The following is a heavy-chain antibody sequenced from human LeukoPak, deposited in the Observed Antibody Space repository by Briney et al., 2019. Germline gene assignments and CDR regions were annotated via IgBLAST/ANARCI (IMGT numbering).Heavy chain of an antibody. CDR3: ARAEALLPYLY. Sequence: PSETLSLTCAVYGGSFSGYYWSWIRQPPGKGLEWVSYISSGSDSIHYADSLKGRFTVSRDNAKNSLLLQMNSLRDEDTAVYYCARAEALLPYLYWGQGTLVTVSS. V-gene: IGHV3-11*06. CDR2: ISSGSDSI. D-gene: IGHD2-15*01. CDR1: GGSFSGYY. J-gene: IGHJ4*02.